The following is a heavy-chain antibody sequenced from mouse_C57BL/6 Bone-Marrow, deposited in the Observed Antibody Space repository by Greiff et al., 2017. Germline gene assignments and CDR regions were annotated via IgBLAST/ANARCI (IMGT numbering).Heavy chain of an antibody. J-gene: IGHJ4*01. Sequence: EVQLQQSGPELVKPGASVKISCKASGYTFTDYYMNWVKQSHGKSLEWIGDITPNNGGTSYNQKFKGKATLTVDKSSSTAYMALRSLTSEDSAVYYCASESDYDYAMDYWGQGTSVTVSS. CDR3: ASESDYDYAMDY. CDR2: ITPNNGGT. D-gene: IGHD2-4*01. V-gene: IGHV1-26*01. CDR1: GYTFTDYY.